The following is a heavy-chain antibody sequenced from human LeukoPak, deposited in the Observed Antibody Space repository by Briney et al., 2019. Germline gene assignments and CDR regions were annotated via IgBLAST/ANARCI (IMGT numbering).Heavy chain of an antibody. V-gene: IGHV3-49*04. J-gene: IGHJ5*02. Sequence: GGSLRLSCIGSGFTFDDYTINWVRQAPGKGLQWVGFIRNKAYGGTTEYDASVKGRLIISRDDSKSIAFPQLNSLKTEDTGIYYCSKSLTTAWYGWLDPWGQGTLVTVSS. CDR2: IRNKAYGGTT. D-gene: IGHD1-1*01. CDR3: SKSLTTAWYGWLDP. CDR1: GFTFDDYT.